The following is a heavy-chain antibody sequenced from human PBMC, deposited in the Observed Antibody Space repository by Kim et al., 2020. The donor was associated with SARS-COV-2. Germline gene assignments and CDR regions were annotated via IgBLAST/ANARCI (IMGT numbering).Heavy chain of an antibody. CDR1: GFTFDDYG. CDR2: INWNGGST. CDR3: ARRGPGYNWNSYHYYYYGMDV. J-gene: IGHJ6*02. D-gene: IGHD1-7*01. V-gene: IGHV3-20*01. Sequence: GGSLRLSCAASGFTFDDYGMSWVRQAPGKGLEWVSGINWNGGSTGYADSVKGRFTISRDNAKNSLYLQMNSLRAEDTALYHCARRGPGYNWNSYHYYYYGMDVWGQGTTVTVSS.